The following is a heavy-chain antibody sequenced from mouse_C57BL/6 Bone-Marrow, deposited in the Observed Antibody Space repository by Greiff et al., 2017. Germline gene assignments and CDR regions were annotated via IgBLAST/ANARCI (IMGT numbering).Heavy chain of an antibody. V-gene: IGHV5-6*01. CDR3: ARRVYYDYPAWFAY. J-gene: IGHJ3*01. D-gene: IGHD2-4*01. Sequence: EVQGVESGGDLVKPGGSLKLSGAASGFTFSSYGMSWVRQTPDKRLEWVATISSGGSYTYYPDSVKGRFTISRDNAKNTLYLQMSSLKSEDTAMYYCARRVYYDYPAWFAYWGQGTLVTVSA. CDR1: GFTFSSYG. CDR2: ISSGGSYT.